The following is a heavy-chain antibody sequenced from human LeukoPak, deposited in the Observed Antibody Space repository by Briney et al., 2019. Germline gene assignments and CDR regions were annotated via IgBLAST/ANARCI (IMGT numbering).Heavy chain of an antibody. V-gene: IGHV4-61*01. CDR2: IYYSGST. Sequence: SETLSLTCSVSGGSVSSGSYYWSWIRQPPGKGLEWIGYIYYSGSTNYNPSLKSRVTISVDTSKNQFSLKLSSVTAADTAVYYCARVSVVVPAAARSYWYFDLWGRGTLVTVSS. CDR3: ARVSVVVPAAARSYWYFDL. J-gene: IGHJ2*01. D-gene: IGHD2-2*01. CDR1: GGSVSSGSYY.